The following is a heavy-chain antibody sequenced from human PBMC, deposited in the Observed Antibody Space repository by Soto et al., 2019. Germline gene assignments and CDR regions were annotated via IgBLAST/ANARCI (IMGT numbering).Heavy chain of an antibody. J-gene: IGHJ6*02. V-gene: IGHV5-51*01. Sequence: GESLKISCKGSGYSFTSYWIGWVRQMPGKGLERMGIIYPGDSDTRYSPSFQGQVTISADKSISTAYLQWSSLKASDTAMYYCARIPYYYGSGSYYPILGYYYYYGMDVWGQGTTVTVS. CDR3: ARIPYYYGSGSYYPILGYYYYYGMDV. CDR1: GYSFTSYW. D-gene: IGHD3-10*01. CDR2: IYPGDSDT.